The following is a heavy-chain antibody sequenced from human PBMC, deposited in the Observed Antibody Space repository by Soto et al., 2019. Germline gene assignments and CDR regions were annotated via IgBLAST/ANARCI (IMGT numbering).Heavy chain of an antibody. CDR1: GFTFDSYA. CDR3: AKDTVGGYSFWSGYYSDGLDV. D-gene: IGHD3-3*01. J-gene: IGHJ3*01. Sequence: EVKLLESGGGLAQPGGSLRLSCVGSGFTFDSYAISWVRQAPGERLQWIAAISGSADGTDYAHSVRGRFTISRDNAKKTVHLQMDSLRVGATAVYFCAKDTVGGYSFWSGYYSDGLDVWGQGTLVSVS. V-gene: IGHV3-23*01. CDR2: ISGSADGT.